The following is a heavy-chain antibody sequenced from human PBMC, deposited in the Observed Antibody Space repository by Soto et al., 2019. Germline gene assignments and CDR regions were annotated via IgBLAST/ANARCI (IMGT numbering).Heavy chain of an antibody. CDR2: ISGSGGST. J-gene: IGHJ6*03. D-gene: IGHD2-8*02. V-gene: IGHV3-23*01. Sequence: GGSLRLSCAASGFTFSSYAMSWVRQAPGKGLEWVSAISGSGGSTYYADSVKGRFTISRDNSKNTLYLQMNSLRAEDTAVYYCAKGGHGEVLDDYYYYYMDVWGKGTTVTVSS. CDR3: AKGGHGEVLDDYYYYYMDV. CDR1: GFTFSSYA.